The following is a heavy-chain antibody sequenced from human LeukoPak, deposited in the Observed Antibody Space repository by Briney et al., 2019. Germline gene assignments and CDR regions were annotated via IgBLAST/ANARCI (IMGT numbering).Heavy chain of an antibody. CDR3: ARAALNGYGDYDADYFDY. V-gene: IGHV3-48*04. J-gene: IGHJ4*02. D-gene: IGHD4-17*01. CDR2: ITSSSSTI. CDR1: GFTFSTYG. Sequence: GGSLRLSCAASGFTFSTYGMNWVRQAPGKGLEWVSYITSSSSTIYYADSVKGRFTSSRDNAKNSLYLQMDSLRAEDTAVYYCARAALNGYGDYDADYFDYWGQGTLVTVSS.